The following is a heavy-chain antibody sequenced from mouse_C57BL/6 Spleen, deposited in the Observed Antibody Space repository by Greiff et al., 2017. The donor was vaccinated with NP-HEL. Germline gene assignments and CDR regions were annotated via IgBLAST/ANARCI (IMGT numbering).Heavy chain of an antibody. Sequence: DVHLVESGGGLVTPGGSLKLSCAASGFTFSSYAMSWVRQTPEKRLEWVATISDGGSYTYYPYNVKGRFPISRDNAKNNLYLQMSHLKSEDTAMYYCESGIYYEYDFAYWGQGTLVTVSA. V-gene: IGHV5-4*01. D-gene: IGHD2-4*01. J-gene: IGHJ3*01. CDR1: GFTFSSYA. CDR2: ISDGGSYT. CDR3: ESGIYYEYDFAY.